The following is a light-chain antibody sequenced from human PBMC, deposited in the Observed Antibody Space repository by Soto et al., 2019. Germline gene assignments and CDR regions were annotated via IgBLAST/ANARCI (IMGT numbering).Light chain of an antibody. J-gene: IGKJ1*01. CDR2: NAY. Sequence: EIVLTQSPGTLSVSTGERATLSCRASQSLNSSSLAWYQQKPGQAPRLLIYNAYNRASGIPDRFSGSGSGTDFTLTISRLVPEDFVVYHCQQYDGSPRTFGQGTKVEVK. CDR1: QSLNSSS. V-gene: IGKV3-20*01. CDR3: QQYDGSPRT.